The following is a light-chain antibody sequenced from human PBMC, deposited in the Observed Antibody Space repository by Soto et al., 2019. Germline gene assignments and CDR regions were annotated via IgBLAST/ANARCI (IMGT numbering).Light chain of an antibody. Sequence: QSALTQPASVSGSPGQSIAISCTGTSSDVGGYNYVSWYQQHPGKAPKLIVYDVSNRPSGVSNRFSGSKSGNTASLTISGLQAEDEADYYCSSYTSSSTYFFGPGTKVTVL. CDR2: DVS. CDR1: SSDVGGYNY. J-gene: IGLJ1*01. V-gene: IGLV2-14*01. CDR3: SSYTSSSTYF.